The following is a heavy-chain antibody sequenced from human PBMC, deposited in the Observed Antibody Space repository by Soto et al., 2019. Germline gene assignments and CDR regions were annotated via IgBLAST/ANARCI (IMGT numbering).Heavy chain of an antibody. D-gene: IGHD3-16*01. CDR3: VHTLSSHDYVSWYFDL. J-gene: IGHJ2*01. V-gene: IGHV2-5*01. CDR2: IYWNDDK. Sequence: QITLKESGPTLVKPTQTLSLTCTFSAFSLSTNGVGVGWIRQPPGKALEWLALIYWNDDKRYSPSLKGRLTITKDTSKNQVVLNMTNMDPVDTATYYCVHTLSSHDYVSWYFDLWGRGTLVTVSS. CDR1: AFSLSTNGVG.